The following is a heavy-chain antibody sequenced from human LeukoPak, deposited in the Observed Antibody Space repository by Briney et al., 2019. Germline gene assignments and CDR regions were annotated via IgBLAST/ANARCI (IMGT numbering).Heavy chain of an antibody. CDR2: IYSGGST. CDR3: ARASNRASWFDP. CDR1: GFTFSSSA. J-gene: IGHJ5*02. Sequence: GGSLRLSCAASGFTFSSSAMSWVRQAPGKGLEWVSVIYSGGSTYYADSVKGRFTISRDNSKNTLYLQMNSLRAEDTAVYYCARASNRASWFDPRGQGTLVTVSS. V-gene: IGHV3-53*01. D-gene: IGHD1-14*01.